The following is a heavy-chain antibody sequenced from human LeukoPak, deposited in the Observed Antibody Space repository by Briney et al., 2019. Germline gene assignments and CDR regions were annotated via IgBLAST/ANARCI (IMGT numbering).Heavy chain of an antibody. J-gene: IGHJ4*02. CDR1: GGSISSGGYY. V-gene: IGHV4-31*03. CDR3: ARDYNGSGSYYYY. Sequence: PSQTLSLTCTVSGGSISSGGYYWSWIRQHPGKGLEWIGNIYYSGTTYYNPSLKSRVTISVDTSKNQFSLKLTSVTDADTAVYYCARDYNGSGSYYYYWGQGTLVTVSS. CDR2: IYYSGTT. D-gene: IGHD3-10*01.